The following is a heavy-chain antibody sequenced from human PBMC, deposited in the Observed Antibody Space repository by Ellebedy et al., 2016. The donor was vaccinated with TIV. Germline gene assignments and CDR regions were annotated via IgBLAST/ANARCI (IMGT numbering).Heavy chain of an antibody. CDR2: ISGSGGST. V-gene: IGHV3-23*01. CDR3: AKDGAVRGVHDAFDI. Sequence: GGSLRLXCAASGLTFSGYGMSWVRQAPGKGLEWVSGISGSGGSTYYADSVKGRFTISRDNSKNTLYLQMNSLRAEDTAVYYCAKDGAVRGVHDAFDIWGQGTMVTVSS. CDR1: GLTFSGYG. D-gene: IGHD3-10*01. J-gene: IGHJ3*02.